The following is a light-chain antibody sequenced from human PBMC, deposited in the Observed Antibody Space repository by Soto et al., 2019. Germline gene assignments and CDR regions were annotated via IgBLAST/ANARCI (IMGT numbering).Light chain of an antibody. Sequence: QSVLTQPASVSGSPGQSITISCTGTSSDVGNYIYVSWYQQHPGKAPKLMIYEVRNRPSGVSNRFSGSKSGNTASLTISGLKAEDEAAYYCSSYTSGSSPIVFGTGTKLTVL. J-gene: IGLJ1*01. CDR1: SSDVGNYIY. CDR2: EVR. CDR3: SSYTSGSSPIV. V-gene: IGLV2-14*01.